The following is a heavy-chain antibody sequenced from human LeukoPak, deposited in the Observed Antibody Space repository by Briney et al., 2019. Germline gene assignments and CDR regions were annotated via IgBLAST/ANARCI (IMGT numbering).Heavy chain of an antibody. D-gene: IGHD3-22*01. CDR2: MNHSGST. J-gene: IGHJ4*02. CDR3: ARYWGPYDNSGSYFDY. V-gene: IGHV4-34*01. CDR1: GGSFSGYY. Sequence: SETLSLTCAVYGGSFSGYYWSWIRQPPGKGLEWIGEMNHSGSTNYNPSLKSRVTISVDTSKNQFSLKLSSVTAADTAVYYCARYWGPYDNSGSYFDYWGQGTLVTVSS.